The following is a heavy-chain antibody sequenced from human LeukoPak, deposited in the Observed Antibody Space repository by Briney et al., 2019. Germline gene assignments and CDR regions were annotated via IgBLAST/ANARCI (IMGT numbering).Heavy chain of an antibody. Sequence: PGGSLRLSCAASGFTFSRYWMHWVRQAPGKGLVWVSRINEDGSTTSYADSVKGRFTISRDNVKNTLYLQTNSLRAEDTAVYYCARSLSCSGGSCYSASPFDYWGQGTLVTVSS. CDR3: ARSLSCSGGSCYSASPFDY. CDR2: INEDGSTT. D-gene: IGHD2-15*01. V-gene: IGHV3-74*01. J-gene: IGHJ4*02. CDR1: GFTFSRYW.